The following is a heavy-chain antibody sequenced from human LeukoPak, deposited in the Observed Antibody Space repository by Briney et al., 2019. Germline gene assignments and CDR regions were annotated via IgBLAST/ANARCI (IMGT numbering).Heavy chain of an antibody. CDR3: ARSSINRNNYDFWSGYYNYYYDGMDV. J-gene: IGHJ6*02. V-gene: IGHV3-7*04. Sequence: GGSLRLSCAASGFTFSSYWMSWVRQAPGKGLEWVANIRRDGTEKYYVDSVKGRFTISRDNAKNSLYLQMNSLRAEDTAVYYCARSSINRNNYDFWSGYYNYYYDGMDVWGQGTTVTVSS. CDR2: IRRDGTEK. CDR1: GFTFSSYW. D-gene: IGHD3-3*01.